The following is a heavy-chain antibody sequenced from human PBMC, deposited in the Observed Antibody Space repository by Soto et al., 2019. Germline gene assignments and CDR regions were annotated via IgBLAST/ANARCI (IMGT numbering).Heavy chain of an antibody. D-gene: IGHD2-15*01. V-gene: IGHV2-70*04. CDR3: ARMFHCSGGTCPFGY. CDR2: IDWDADK. J-gene: IGHJ4*02. CDR1: GFSLSTRGMR. Sequence: SGPTLVNPTQTLTMTCTFSGFSLSTRGMRVSWIRQPPGKALEGLARIDWDADKCSNPSLTTRLTRSMASSKNQVVLTMTNIDPVDTATYYCARMFHCSGGTCPFGYWGQGALVTVSS.